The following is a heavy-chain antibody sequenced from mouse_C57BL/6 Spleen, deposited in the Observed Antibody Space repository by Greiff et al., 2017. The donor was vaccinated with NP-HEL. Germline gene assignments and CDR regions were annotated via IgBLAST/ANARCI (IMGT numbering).Heavy chain of an antibody. J-gene: IGHJ2*01. V-gene: IGHV1-64*01. CDR2: IHPNSGST. CDR1: GYTFTSYW. Sequence: QVQLKQPGAELVKPGASVKLSCKASGYTFTSYWMHWVKQRPGQGLEWIGMIHPNSGSTNYNEKFKSKATLTVDKSSSTAYMQLSSLTSEDSAVYYCARELTGLHDYWGQGTTLTVSS. D-gene: IGHD4-1*01. CDR3: ARELTGLHDY.